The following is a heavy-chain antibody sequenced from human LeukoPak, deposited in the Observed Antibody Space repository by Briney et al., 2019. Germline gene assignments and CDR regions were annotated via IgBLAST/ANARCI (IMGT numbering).Heavy chain of an antibody. CDR1: GYTFTGYY. D-gene: IGHD6-13*01. CDR2: IYPNSGGT. J-gene: IGHJ6*03. V-gene: IGHV1-2*02. CDR3: ARERDSSGWYGYYYYMDV. Sequence: ASVKVSCKASGYTFTGYYMHWVRQAPGQGLEWMGWIYPNSGGTNYAQKFQGRVTMTRDTSISTAYMELSRLRSDDTAVYYCARERDSSGWYGYYYYMDVWGKGTTVTVSS.